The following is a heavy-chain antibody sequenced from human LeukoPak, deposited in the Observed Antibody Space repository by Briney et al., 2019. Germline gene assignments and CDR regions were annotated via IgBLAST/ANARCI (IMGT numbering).Heavy chain of an antibody. CDR1: GGSFSDYY. CDR2: INHVGVT. V-gene: IGHV4-34*01. J-gene: IGHJ4*02. CDR3: ATIMSTWAVGGTDY. Sequence: TSETLSLTCGVSGGSFSDYYWTWIRQPPGKGLEWIGEINHVGVTNYSPSLESRVTISVDTSKKQFSLQLRSVTAADTAVYYCATIMSTWAVGGTDYWGQGTLVTVSS. D-gene: IGHD6-19*01.